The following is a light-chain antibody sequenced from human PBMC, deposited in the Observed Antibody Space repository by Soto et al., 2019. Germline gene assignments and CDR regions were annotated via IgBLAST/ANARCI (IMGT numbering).Light chain of an antibody. CDR2: GAS. CDR1: QSVSTN. CDR3: LHYNNRPPYS. V-gene: IGKV3-15*01. Sequence: EIVLTQSPATLSVSPGDRATLSCRASQSVSTNLAWYQQRPGQVPRLLIYGASTRATGVPARFSGSGSGTEFTLTISSLQSEDFAVYYCLHYNNRPPYSFGQGTQLEIK. J-gene: IGKJ2*01.